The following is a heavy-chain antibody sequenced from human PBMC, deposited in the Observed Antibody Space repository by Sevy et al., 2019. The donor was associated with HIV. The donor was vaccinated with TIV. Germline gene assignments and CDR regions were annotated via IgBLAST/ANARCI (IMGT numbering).Heavy chain of an antibody. CDR3: AKDRYCSGGRCPYDAVDI. CDR1: GFTFSNYA. Sequence: GGSLRLSCAASGFTFSNYAMSWVRQAPGKGLEWVSLISGSGGNSYCADSVKGRFTISRDNSKNTLNLQMNSLRAEDTAVYHCAKDRYCSGGRCPYDAVDIWGQGTMVTVSS. D-gene: IGHD2-15*01. J-gene: IGHJ3*02. CDR2: ISGSGGNS. V-gene: IGHV3-23*01.